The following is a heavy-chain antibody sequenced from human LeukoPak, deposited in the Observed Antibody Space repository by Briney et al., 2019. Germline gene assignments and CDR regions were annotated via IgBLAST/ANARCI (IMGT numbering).Heavy chain of an antibody. CDR1: GDSVSSNSAA. J-gene: IGHJ6*02. CDR2: TYYRSKWYN. V-gene: IGHV6-1*01. CDR3: ARGDIAVAGTSYYYYYGMDV. Sequence: SQTLSLTCAISGDSVSSNSAAWNWIRQSPSRGLEWLGRTYYRSKWYNDYAVSVKSRITINPDTSKNQFSLQLNSVTPEDTAVYSCARGDIAVAGTSYYYYYGMDVWGQGTTVTVSS. D-gene: IGHD6-19*01.